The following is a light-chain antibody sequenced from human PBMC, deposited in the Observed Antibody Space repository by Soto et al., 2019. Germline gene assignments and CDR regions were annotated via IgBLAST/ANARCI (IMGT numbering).Light chain of an antibody. CDR2: GAS. CDR1: QSVSSSY. CDR3: QQYGSSPLT. V-gene: IGKV3-20*01. Sequence: DIVLSHSPGTLSLYQGERATLSCRASQSVSSSYLAWYQQKPGQAPRLLIYGASSRATGIPDRFSGSGSGTDFTLTISRLEPEDFAVYYCQQYGSSPLTFGGGTKVDIK. J-gene: IGKJ4*01.